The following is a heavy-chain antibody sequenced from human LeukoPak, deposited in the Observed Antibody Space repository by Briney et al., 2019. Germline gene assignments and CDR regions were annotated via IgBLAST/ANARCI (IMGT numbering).Heavy chain of an antibody. D-gene: IGHD3-16*01. J-gene: IGHJ4*02. CDR3: AKESGGSYSDY. V-gene: IGHV3-43*02. CDR1: GFAFDDYA. Sequence: GGSLRLSCAAYGFAFDDYAMHWVRPATGKGMGWVSLISGDGGSTYYADSVNRRFTISRDNSKNSLYLQMNSLRTEDTALYYCAKESGGSYSDYWGQGTLVTVSS. CDR2: ISGDGGST.